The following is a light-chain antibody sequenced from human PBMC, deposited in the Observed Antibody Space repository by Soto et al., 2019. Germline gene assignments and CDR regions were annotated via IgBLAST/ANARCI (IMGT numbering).Light chain of an antibody. CDR2: INNDGSH. V-gene: IGLV4-69*01. J-gene: IGLJ1*01. Sequence: QSVLTQSPSASASLGASVKLTCTLTSGHSSSAIAWHQQQPEKGPRYLMMINNDGSHNKGDGVPDRFSAASSGAERYLTITSVQSEDEADYCCQSWRSGSHVFGTGTKLTVL. CDR3: QSWRSGSHV. CDR1: SGHSSSA.